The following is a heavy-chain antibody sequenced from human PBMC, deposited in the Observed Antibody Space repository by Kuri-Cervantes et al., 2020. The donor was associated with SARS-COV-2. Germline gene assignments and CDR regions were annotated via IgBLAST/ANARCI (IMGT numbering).Heavy chain of an antibody. J-gene: IGHJ4*02. CDR1: GFTFSSYA. D-gene: IGHD3-10*01. CDR3: AKTTMVQGVIISGWIDY. Sequence: GESLKISCAASGFTFSSYAMSWVRQAPGKGLEWVSVIYSGGSSTYYADSVKGRFTISRDNSKNTLYLQMNSLRAEDTAVYYCAKTTMVQGVIISGWIDYWGQGTLVTDSS. V-gene: IGHV3-23*03. CDR2: IYSGGSST.